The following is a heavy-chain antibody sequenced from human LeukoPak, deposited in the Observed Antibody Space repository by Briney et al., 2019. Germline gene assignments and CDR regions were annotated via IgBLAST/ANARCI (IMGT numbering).Heavy chain of an antibody. CDR2: IYYSGST. CDR1: GGSISSYY. CDR3: ARGSRELSYFDY. J-gene: IGHJ4*02. D-gene: IGHD1-7*01. V-gene: IGHV4-59*01. Sequence: SETLSLTCTVSGGSISSYYWSWIRQPPGKGREWIGYIYYSGSTKYNPSLKSRVPISVDASKTQFSLELTSVTAADTAVYYCARGSRELSYFDYWGQGTLVTVSS.